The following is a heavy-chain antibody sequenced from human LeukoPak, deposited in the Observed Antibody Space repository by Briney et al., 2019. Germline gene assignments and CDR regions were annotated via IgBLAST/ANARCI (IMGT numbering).Heavy chain of an antibody. V-gene: IGHV1-2*02. J-gene: IGHJ6*02. D-gene: IGHD3-9*01. CDR3: ARVNILTGYPYYYYGMDV. CDR2: INPNSGGT. Sequence: ASVKVSCKASGYTFTGYYMHWVRQALGQGLEWMGWINPNSGGTNYAQKFQGRVTMTRDTSISTAYMELSRLRSDDTAVYYCARVNILTGYPYYYYGMDVWGQGTTVTVSS. CDR1: GYTFTGYY.